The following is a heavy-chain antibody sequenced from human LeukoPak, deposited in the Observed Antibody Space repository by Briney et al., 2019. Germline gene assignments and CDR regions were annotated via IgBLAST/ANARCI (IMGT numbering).Heavy chain of an antibody. Sequence: GGSLRLSCAASGFTFSGYAMHWVRQAPGKGLEWVAVISYDGSNKYYADSVKGRFTISRDNSKNTLYLQMSSLRVEDTAIYYCAKESFATTSWGHDYWGQGTLVTVSS. J-gene: IGHJ4*02. CDR2: ISYDGSNK. D-gene: IGHD1-26*01. V-gene: IGHV3-30-3*01. CDR3: AKESFATTSWGHDY. CDR1: GFTFSGYA.